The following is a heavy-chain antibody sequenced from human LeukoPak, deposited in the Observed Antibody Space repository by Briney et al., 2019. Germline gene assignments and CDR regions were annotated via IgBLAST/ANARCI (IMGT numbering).Heavy chain of an antibody. CDR2: IYPGDSDT. CDR1: GSIFTSYW. J-gene: IGHJ4*02. Sequence: GASLQISCQGSGSIFTSYWIGWVRQLPGNGLEWMGIIYPGDSDTRYSPSFQGQVTTSVDKSISTAYVQWSKRQASDTAMYYCARRVLDYFEHWGQGTLVTVSS. D-gene: IGHD4/OR15-4a*01. V-gene: IGHV5-51*01. CDR3: ARRVLDYFEH.